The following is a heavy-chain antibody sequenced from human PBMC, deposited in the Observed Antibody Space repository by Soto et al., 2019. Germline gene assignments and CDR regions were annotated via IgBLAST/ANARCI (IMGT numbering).Heavy chain of an antibody. CDR1: GGSISSGAYY. Sequence: QVQLQESGPGLVKPSQTLSLTCTVSGGSISSGAYYWSWIRQHPGKGLEWIGYIYNSGSTYYNPSLKSRVTISVDTSKNQFSLKLSSVTAADTAVYYCARVGYDILTGPSWYFDLWGRGTLVTASS. V-gene: IGHV4-31*03. J-gene: IGHJ2*01. CDR2: IYNSGST. D-gene: IGHD3-9*01. CDR3: ARVGYDILTGPSWYFDL.